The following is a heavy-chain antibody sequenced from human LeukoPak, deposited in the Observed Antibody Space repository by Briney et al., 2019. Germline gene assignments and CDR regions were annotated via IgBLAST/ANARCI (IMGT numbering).Heavy chain of an antibody. CDR3: ARHRRYYYDSSGSDY. V-gene: IGHV5-51*01. D-gene: IGHD3-22*01. Sequence: GESLKISCKGSGYSFTSYWIGWVRQMPGKGLEWVGIIYPGDSDTRYSPSFQGQVTISADKSISTAYLQWSSLKASDTAMYYCARHRRYYYDSSGSDYWGQGTLVTVSS. J-gene: IGHJ4*02. CDR2: IYPGDSDT. CDR1: GYSFTSYW.